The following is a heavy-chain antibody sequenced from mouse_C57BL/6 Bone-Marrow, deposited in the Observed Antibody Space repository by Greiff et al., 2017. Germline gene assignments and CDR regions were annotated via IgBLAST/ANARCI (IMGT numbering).Heavy chain of an antibody. CDR3: AIDGYPYYFDY. D-gene: IGHD2-3*01. CDR1: GYTFTSYW. CDR2: IDPSDSYT. Sequence: QVQLQQPGAELVRPGTSVKLSCKASGYTFTSYWMHWVKQRPGQGLEWIGVIDPSDSYTNYNQKFKGKAPLTVDTSSSTSYMQLSSLTSEDSAVDYCAIDGYPYYFDYWGQGTTPTVSS. J-gene: IGHJ2*01. V-gene: IGHV1-59*01.